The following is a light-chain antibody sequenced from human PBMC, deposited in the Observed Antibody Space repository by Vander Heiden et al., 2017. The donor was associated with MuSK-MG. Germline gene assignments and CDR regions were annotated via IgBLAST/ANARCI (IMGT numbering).Light chain of an antibody. V-gene: IGLV1-40*01. CDR1: SSNIWAGYD. CDR2: GNS. Sequence: QSVLTQPPSVSGAPGQRVTISCTGSSSNIWAGYDLHWYQQLPGTAPKHLIYGNSNRPSGVPDRFSGSKSGTSASLTITGLQAEDEADYYCQSYDSSRSGHVVFGGGTKLTVL. J-gene: IGLJ2*01. CDR3: QSYDSSRSGHVV.